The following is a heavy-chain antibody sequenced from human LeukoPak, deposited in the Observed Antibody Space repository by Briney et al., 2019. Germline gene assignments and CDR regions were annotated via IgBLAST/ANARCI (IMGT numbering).Heavy chain of an antibody. J-gene: IGHJ4*02. D-gene: IGHD3-9*01. CDR3: ARGHLTGSTYYFDY. CDR1: GGSFSGYY. V-gene: IGHV4-34*01. Sequence: PSETLSLTCAVYGGSFSGYYWSWIRQPPGKGLEWIGEINHSGSTNYNPSLKSRVTISVDTSQNQFSLKLSSVTAADTAVYYCARGHLTGSTYYFDYWGQGTLVTVSS. CDR2: INHSGST.